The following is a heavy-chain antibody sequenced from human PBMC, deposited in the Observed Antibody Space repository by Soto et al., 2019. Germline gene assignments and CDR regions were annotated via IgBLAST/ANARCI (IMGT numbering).Heavy chain of an antibody. V-gene: IGHV3-15*01. CDR2: IKSKTDGGTT. Sequence: GWSLRLACASSVFTFINAWMTWVRQAPGKGLEWVGRIKSKTDGGTTDYAAPVTGRFTISRDDSKNTLYLQMNTLKTEDTAVYYCTTGGPFSSGWYELTTDYWGQGTLVTVSS. D-gene: IGHD6-19*01. J-gene: IGHJ4*02. CDR1: VFTFINAW. CDR3: TTGGPFSSGWYELTTDY.